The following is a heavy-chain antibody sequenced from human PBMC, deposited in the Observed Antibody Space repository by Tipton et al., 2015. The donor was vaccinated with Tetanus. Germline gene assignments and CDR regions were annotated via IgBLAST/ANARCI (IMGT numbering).Heavy chain of an antibody. CDR1: GGSISSSSHY. CDR2: IYYTGST. D-gene: IGHD3-10*01. Sequence: TLSLTCTVSGGSISSSSHYWAWIRQPPGKGLEWIGSIYYTGSTYYNPSLKSRVTISVDTSKNQFSLKLSSVTAADTAVYYCARVYYGSGSYYFDYWGQGTLVTVSS. V-gene: IGHV4-39*01. CDR3: ARVYYGSGSYYFDY. J-gene: IGHJ4*02.